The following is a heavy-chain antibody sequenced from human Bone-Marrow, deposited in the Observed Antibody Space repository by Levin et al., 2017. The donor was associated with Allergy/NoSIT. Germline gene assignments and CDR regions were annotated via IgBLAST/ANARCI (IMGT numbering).Heavy chain of an antibody. V-gene: IGHV4-59*01. Sequence: SETLSLTCSVSGGSINNYYWSWIRQAPGKGLEWIGYISYNGNTNYNPSLKSRLTISIETSKNQFSLKLSSVTGADTAIYYCAREGYCSGGDCPDTFDIWGQGTLVTVSS. CDR1: GGSINNYY. CDR2: ISYNGNT. D-gene: IGHD2-21*02. J-gene: IGHJ3*02. CDR3: AREGYCSGGDCPDTFDI.